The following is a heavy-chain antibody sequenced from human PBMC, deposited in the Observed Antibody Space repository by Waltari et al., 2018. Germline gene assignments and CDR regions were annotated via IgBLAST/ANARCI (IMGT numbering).Heavy chain of an antibody. CDR1: GFRFRTCS. D-gene: IGHD3-16*01. V-gene: IGHV3-21*01. Sequence: EVQLVESGGGLVKPGGSLRLSCAASGFRFRTCSMNWVRQAPGKGRGWMSSRSDESSDRHYAESVKGRFTVSRDNAKNSLSLKINSLRAEDTAVYYCASGGWGFYLGYWGQGALVTVSS. J-gene: IGHJ4*02. CDR2: RSDESSDR. CDR3: ASGGWGFYLGY.